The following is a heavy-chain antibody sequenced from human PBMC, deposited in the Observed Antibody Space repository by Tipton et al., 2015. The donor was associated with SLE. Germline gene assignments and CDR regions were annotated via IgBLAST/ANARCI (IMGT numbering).Heavy chain of an antibody. Sequence: SLRLSCAASGFTFSSYAMSWVRQAPGKGLEWLSALSGSGGSTYYADSVKGRFTISRDNSKNTLYLQMNSLRAEDAAVYYCAAEGSYSTGPFDYWGQGTLVTVSS. CDR1: GFTFSSYA. J-gene: IGHJ4*02. D-gene: IGHD6-25*01. V-gene: IGHV3-23*01. CDR2: LSGSGGST. CDR3: AAEGSYSTGPFDY.